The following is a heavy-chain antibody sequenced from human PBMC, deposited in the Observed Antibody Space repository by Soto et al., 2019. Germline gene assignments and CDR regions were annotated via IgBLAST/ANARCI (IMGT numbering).Heavy chain of an antibody. V-gene: IGHV3-23*01. CDR2: ISATGDKT. D-gene: IGHD3-10*01. J-gene: IGHJ5*02. CDR1: GFDFSSNS. Sequence: GGSLRLAXAASGFDFSSNSMTWVRQAPGKGLEWVSGISATGDKTFYLDSVRGRFTVSRDIYKNILYLHMSSLRAEDTAVYYCTKWSGFGDAWGQGTLVTVSS. CDR3: TKWSGFGDA.